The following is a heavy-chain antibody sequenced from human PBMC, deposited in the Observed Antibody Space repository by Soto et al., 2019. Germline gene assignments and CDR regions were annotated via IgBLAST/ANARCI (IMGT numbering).Heavy chain of an antibody. V-gene: IGHV2-70*01. CDR1: GFSLSTIGMC. D-gene: IGHD1-26*01. J-gene: IGHJ4*02. CDR3: ARSPRSDAYSGSSYFDY. Sequence: FGPTLVNPTQTLTLTCTFSGFSLSTIGMCVSWIRQPPGKALEWLALIDWDDNKYYSTSLKTRLTISKDTSKNQVVLTMTNMDPVDTATYYCARSPRSDAYSGSSYFDYWGRGTLVTVSS. CDR2: IDWDDNK.